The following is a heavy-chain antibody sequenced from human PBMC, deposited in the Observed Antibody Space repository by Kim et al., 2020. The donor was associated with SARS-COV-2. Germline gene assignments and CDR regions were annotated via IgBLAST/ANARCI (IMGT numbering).Heavy chain of an antibody. V-gene: IGHV4-34*01. D-gene: IGHD5-12*01. J-gene: IGHJ4*02. CDR1: GGSFSGYY. Sequence: SETLSLTCAVYGGSFSGYYWSWIRQPPGKGLEWIGEINHSGSTNYNPSLKSRVTISVDTSKNQFSLKLSSVTAADTAVYYCARGSGYDFPATDFDYWGQGTLVTVSS. CDR3: ARGSGYDFPATDFDY. CDR2: INHSGST.